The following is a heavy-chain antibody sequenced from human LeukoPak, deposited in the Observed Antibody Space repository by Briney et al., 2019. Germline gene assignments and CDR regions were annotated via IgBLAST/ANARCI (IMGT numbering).Heavy chain of an antibody. Sequence: RTGGSLRLSCAASGFTFDDYGLSWVRRVPGKGLEWVSGLNWNGASTGYADSVKGRFTISRDNAKNSLYLQMNSLRAEDTALYYCARDRVGATGYFDYWGQGTLVTVSS. CDR2: LNWNGAST. CDR1: GFTFDDYG. CDR3: ARDRVGATGYFDY. V-gene: IGHV3-20*04. D-gene: IGHD1-26*01. J-gene: IGHJ4*02.